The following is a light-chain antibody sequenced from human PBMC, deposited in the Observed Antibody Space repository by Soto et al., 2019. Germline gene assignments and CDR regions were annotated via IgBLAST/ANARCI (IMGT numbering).Light chain of an antibody. CDR1: QSVSSSY. J-gene: IGKJ3*01. V-gene: IGKV3-20*01. Sequence: EIVLTQSPGTLSLCPGERATLSCRASQSVSSSYLAWYQQKPGQAPRLLIYGASSRATGIPDRFSGSGSGTDVTLTISRVVPEDSAVYDCQQFGSPPLFTFGPGTKVDVK. CDR2: GAS. CDR3: QQFGSPPLFT.